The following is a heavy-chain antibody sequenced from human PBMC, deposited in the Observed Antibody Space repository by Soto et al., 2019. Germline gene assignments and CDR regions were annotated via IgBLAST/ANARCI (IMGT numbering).Heavy chain of an antibody. Sequence: EVQLLESGGGLVQPGGSLRLSCAASGFTFSTFALNWVRQAPGKGLEWVSAISGSGGNTYYADSVKGRFTISRDNSKNTLYLQMNSLRAEDTAVYYCAKDPSFFYDSSSYHYLDYWGQGTLVNVSS. D-gene: IGHD3-22*01. CDR2: ISGSGGNT. J-gene: IGHJ4*02. V-gene: IGHV3-23*01. CDR3: AKDPSFFYDSSSYHYLDY. CDR1: GFTFSTFA.